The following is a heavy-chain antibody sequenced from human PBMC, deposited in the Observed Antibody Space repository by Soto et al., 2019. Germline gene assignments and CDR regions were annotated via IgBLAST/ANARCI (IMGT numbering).Heavy chain of an antibody. V-gene: IGHV4-59*08. D-gene: IGHD6-13*01. J-gene: IGHJ4*02. CDR1: GGSISSYY. CDR2: IYYSGST. Sequence: QVQLQESGPGLVKPSETLSLTCTVSGGSISSYYWSWIRQPPGKGLEWIGYIYYSGSTNYNPSLKSRVTISVDTSKTQFSLKLSSVTAADTAVYYCARHRVTGAAAGIDFDYWGQGTLVTVSS. CDR3: ARHRVTGAAAGIDFDY.